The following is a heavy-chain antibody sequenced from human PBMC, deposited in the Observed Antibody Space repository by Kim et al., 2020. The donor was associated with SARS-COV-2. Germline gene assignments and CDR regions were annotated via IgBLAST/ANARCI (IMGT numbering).Heavy chain of an antibody. Sequence: ADVVRGRFTITRDTSKNTLYLQMNSLRIEDTVVYCCARSRRGLVPSFGGYWGQGTLVTVSS. J-gene: IGHJ4*02. D-gene: IGHD6-19*01. V-gene: IGHV3-23*01. CDR3: ARSRRGLVPSFGGY.